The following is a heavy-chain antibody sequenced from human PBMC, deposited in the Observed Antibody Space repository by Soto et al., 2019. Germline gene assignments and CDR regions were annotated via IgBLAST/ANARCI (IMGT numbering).Heavy chain of an antibody. Sequence: GGSLRLSCAASGFTFSSYAMSWVRQAPGKGLEWVSGISASGDSTYYADSVKGRFTISRDNSKNTLHLQMNSLRPEDTAVYYCAKAHGSGSYYTLGDYWGQGTLVTVSS. V-gene: IGHV3-23*01. J-gene: IGHJ4*02. D-gene: IGHD3-10*01. CDR3: AKAHGSGSYYTLGDY. CDR2: ISASGDST. CDR1: GFTFSSYA.